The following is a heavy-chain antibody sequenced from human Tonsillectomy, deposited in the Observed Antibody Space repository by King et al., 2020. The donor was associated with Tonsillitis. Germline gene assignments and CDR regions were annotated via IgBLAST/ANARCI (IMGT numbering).Heavy chain of an antibody. Sequence: VQLVESGGALVQPGGSLRLSCAASGFTFSSYCMSWVRQAPGKGLEWVANIKQDGSEKYYVDSVKGRSTISRDNAKNSLYLQMNSLRAEDTAVYYCVREVVVAAAGTYYYYGMEVWGQGTTVTVSS. V-gene: IGHV3-7*01. D-gene: IGHD6-13*01. J-gene: IGHJ6*02. CDR2: IKQDGSEK. CDR1: GFTFSSYC. CDR3: VREVVVAAAGTYYYYGMEV.